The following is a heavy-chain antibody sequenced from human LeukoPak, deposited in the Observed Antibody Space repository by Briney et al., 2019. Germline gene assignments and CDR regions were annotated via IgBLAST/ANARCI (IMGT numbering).Heavy chain of an antibody. D-gene: IGHD4-23*01. Sequence: SQTLSLTCTVSGGSISSGDYYWSWIRQPPGKGLEWIGYIYYSGSTYYNPSLKSRVTISVDTSKNQFSLKLSSVTAADTAVYYCANSANYGGNSGYFDCWGQGTLVTVSS. V-gene: IGHV4-30-4*01. CDR2: IYYSGST. CDR3: ANSANYGGNSGYFDC. J-gene: IGHJ4*02. CDR1: GGSISSGDYY.